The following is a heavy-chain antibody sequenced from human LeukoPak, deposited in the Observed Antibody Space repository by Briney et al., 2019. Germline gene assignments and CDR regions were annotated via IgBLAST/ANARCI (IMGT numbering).Heavy chain of an antibody. J-gene: IGHJ6*03. CDR2: IHYSGST. D-gene: IGHD6-6*01. V-gene: IGHV4-39*07. CDR3: ARESSSSRYFMDV. CDR1: GGSTRTSTSY. Sequence: SETLSLTCSVSGGSTRTSTSYWGWVRQPPGKGLEWIGSIHYSGSTYKNPSLKCRVTISMDTSGSQFSLKVTSLTAADSAVYFCARESSSSRYFMDVWGRGTTVTVSS.